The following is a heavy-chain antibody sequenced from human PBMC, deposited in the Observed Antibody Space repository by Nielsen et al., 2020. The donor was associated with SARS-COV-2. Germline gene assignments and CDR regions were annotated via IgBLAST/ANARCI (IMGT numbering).Heavy chain of an antibody. D-gene: IGHD6-13*01. V-gene: IGHV3-74*01. J-gene: IGHJ4*02. CDR2: IGSDESIT. CDR3: AREMGGSSRHFDY. CDR1: GFTFSSSW. Sequence: GESLKISCAASGFTFSSSWIHWVRQAPGKGLVWVSRIGSDESITNYVDSVKGRFTISRDNAKNTLYLQMNSLRAEDTAVYYCAREMGGSSRHFDYWGQGTLVTVSS.